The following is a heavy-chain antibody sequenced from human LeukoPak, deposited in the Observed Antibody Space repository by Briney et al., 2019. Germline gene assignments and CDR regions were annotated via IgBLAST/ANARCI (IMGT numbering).Heavy chain of an antibody. CDR2: ISSSSSTI. CDR3: ARDQIPYTMVRGVPAGY. D-gene: IGHD3-10*01. J-gene: IGHJ4*02. Sequence: GGSPRLSCAASGFTFSSYSMNWVRQAPGKGLEWVSYISSSSSTIYYADSVKGRFTISRDNAKNSLYLQMNSLRDEDTAVYYCARDQIPYTMVRGVPAGYWGQGTLVTVSS. V-gene: IGHV3-48*02. CDR1: GFTFSSYS.